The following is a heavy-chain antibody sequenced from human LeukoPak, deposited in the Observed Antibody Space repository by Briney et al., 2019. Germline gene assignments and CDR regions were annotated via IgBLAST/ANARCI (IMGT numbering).Heavy chain of an antibody. V-gene: IGHV1-8*01. Sequence: ASVKVSCKASGYTFTSYDINWVRQATGQGLEWMGWMNPNSGNTGYAQKFQGRVTMTRNTSISTAYMELSSLRPGDTPVYYCARATLDVVVTAILNRSGQGTLVTVSS. D-gene: IGHD2-21*02. CDR3: ARATLDVVVTAILNR. J-gene: IGHJ5*02. CDR2: MNPNSGNT. CDR1: GYTFTSYD.